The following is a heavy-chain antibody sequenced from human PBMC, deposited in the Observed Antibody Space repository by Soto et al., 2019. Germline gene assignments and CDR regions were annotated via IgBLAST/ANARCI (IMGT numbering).Heavy chain of an antibody. CDR2: ISYDGSNK. CDR3: ARAWEMANDAFDI. Sequence: PGGSLRLSCAASGFTFSSYAMHWVRQSPGKGLEWVAVISYDGSNKYYADSVKGRFTISRDNSKNTLYLQVNSLRAEDTAVYYCARAWEMANDAFDIWGQGTMVTVSS. D-gene: IGHD1-26*01. CDR1: GFTFSSYA. J-gene: IGHJ3*02. V-gene: IGHV3-30-3*01.